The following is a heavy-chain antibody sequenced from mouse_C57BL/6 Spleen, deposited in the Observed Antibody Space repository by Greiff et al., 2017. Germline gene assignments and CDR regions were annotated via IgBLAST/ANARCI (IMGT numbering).Heavy chain of an antibody. CDR3: ARVEGVAY. Sequence: EVQGVESGGGLVKPGGSLKLSCAASGFTFSSYAMSWVRQTPEKRLEWVATISDGGSYTYYPDNVKGRFTISRDNAKNNLYLQMSHLKSEDTAMYYCARVEGVAYWGQGTLVTVSA. V-gene: IGHV5-4*01. CDR1: GFTFSSYA. CDR2: ISDGGSYT. J-gene: IGHJ3*01.